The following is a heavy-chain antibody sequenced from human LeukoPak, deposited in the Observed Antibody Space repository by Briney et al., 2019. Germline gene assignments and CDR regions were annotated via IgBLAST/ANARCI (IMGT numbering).Heavy chain of an antibody. J-gene: IGHJ4*02. CDR1: GYTFTGYY. V-gene: IGHV1-2*02. Sequence: GASVKVSCKASGYTFTGYYMHWVRQAPGQGLEWMGWINPNSGGTNYAQKFRGRVTMTRDTSISTAYMELSRLRSDDTAVYYCARDPYFYSSTLFDYWGQGTLVTVSS. D-gene: IGHD6-13*01. CDR2: INPNSGGT. CDR3: ARDPYFYSSTLFDY.